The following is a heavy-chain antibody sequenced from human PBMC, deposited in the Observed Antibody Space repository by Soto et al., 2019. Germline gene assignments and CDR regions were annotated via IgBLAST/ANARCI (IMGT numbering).Heavy chain of an antibody. CDR2: IYYSGST. D-gene: IGHD4-17*01. J-gene: IGHJ4*02. CDR1: DTPMSSGDYY. Sequence: SGTLSRTCTVSDTPMSSGDYYWSWVRLAPGKGLEWVGYIYYSGSTYYNPSLKRRLDISVDVSKNLFALRLTSVPAPDTAVYLCARVGYGVDELSYCGTGMVVPVSS. CDR3: ARVGYGVDELSY. V-gene: IGHV4-30-4*08.